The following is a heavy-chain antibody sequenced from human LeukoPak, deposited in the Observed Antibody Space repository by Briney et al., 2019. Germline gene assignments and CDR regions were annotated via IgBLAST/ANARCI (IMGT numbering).Heavy chain of an antibody. CDR1: EFSVSSNY. CDR3: ARDFELSH. D-gene: IGHD3-16*02. V-gene: IGHV3-53*01. CDR2: IYTGGTI. J-gene: IGHJ4*02. Sequence: GGSLRLSCAASEFSVSSNYMSWVRQAPGKGLEWLSVIYTGGTIYYAGSVKGRFTISRDNSKNTLYLQMNSLRAEDTAVYYCARDFELSHWGQGTLVTVSS.